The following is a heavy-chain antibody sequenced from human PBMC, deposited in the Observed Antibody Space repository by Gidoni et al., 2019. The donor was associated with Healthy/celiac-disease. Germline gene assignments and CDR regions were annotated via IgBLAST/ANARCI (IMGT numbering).Heavy chain of an antibody. V-gene: IGHV1-24*01. CDR1: GYTLTEFS. CDR2: FDPEDGET. J-gene: IGHJ3*02. Sequence: QVQRVQSGADVKKPGASVKDSCKVSGYTLTEFSMHWVRQAPGKGLEWMGGFDPEDGETIYAQKFQGRVTMTEDTSTDTAYMELSSLRSEDTAGYYCATEEGDYATNDAFDIWGQGTMVTVSS. D-gene: IGHD4-17*01. CDR3: ATEEGDYATNDAFDI.